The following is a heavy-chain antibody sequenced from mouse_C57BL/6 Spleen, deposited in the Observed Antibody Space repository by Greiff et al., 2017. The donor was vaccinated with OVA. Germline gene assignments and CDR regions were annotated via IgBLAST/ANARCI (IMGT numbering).Heavy chain of an antibody. CDR1: GYTFTSYW. CDR2: IHPNSGST. D-gene: IGHD2-1*01. Sequence: QVQLQQSGAELVKPGASVKLSCKASGYTFTSYWMHWVKQRPGQGLEWIGMIHPNSGSTNYNEKFKSKATLTVDKASSTAYMQLSSLTSEDSAVYYCAREGVTLDYWGQGTTLTVSS. J-gene: IGHJ2*01. CDR3: AREGVTLDY. V-gene: IGHV1-64*01.